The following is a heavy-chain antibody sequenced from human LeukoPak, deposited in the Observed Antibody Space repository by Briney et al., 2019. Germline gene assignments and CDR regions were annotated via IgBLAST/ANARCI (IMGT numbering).Heavy chain of an antibody. CDR3: ARNDRNVDY. D-gene: IGHD1-1*01. J-gene: IGHJ4*02. CDR2: IYYSGST. V-gene: IGHV4-61*01. Sequence: PSETLSLTCTVSGGSVSSGSYYWSWIRQPPGKGLEWIGYIYYSGSTNYNPSLKSRVTISVDTSKNQFSLKLSSVTAADTAVYYCARNDRNVDYWGQGTLVTVSS. CDR1: GGSVSSGSYY.